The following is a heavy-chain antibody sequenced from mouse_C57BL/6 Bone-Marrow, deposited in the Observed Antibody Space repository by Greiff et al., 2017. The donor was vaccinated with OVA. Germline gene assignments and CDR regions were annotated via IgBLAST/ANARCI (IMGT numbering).Heavy chain of an antibody. CDR2: ISSGSSTI. V-gene: IGHV5-17*01. Sequence: EVHLVESGGGLVKPGGSLKLSCAASGFTFSDYGMHWVRQAPEKGLEWVAYISSGSSTIYYADTVKGRFTISRDNAKNTLFLQMTSLRSEDTAMYYCARSFYYYGSSYGFAYWGQGTLVTVSA. CDR3: ARSFYYYGSSYGFAY. CDR1: GFTFSDYG. D-gene: IGHD1-1*01. J-gene: IGHJ3*01.